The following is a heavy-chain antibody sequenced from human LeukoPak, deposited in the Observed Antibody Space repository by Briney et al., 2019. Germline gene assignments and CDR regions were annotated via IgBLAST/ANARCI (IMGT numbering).Heavy chain of an antibody. J-gene: IGHJ4*02. CDR3: ARGPLLRYFDWPPWGRHYYFDY. V-gene: IGHV1-8*01. Sequence: GASVKVSCKASGYTFTSYDINWVRQATGQGLEWMGWMNPNSGNTGYAQKFQGRVTMTRNTSISTAYMELSSLRSEDTAVYYCARGPLLRYFDWPPWGRHYYFDYWGQGTLVTVSS. CDR1: GYTFTSYD. CDR2: MNPNSGNT. D-gene: IGHD3-9*01.